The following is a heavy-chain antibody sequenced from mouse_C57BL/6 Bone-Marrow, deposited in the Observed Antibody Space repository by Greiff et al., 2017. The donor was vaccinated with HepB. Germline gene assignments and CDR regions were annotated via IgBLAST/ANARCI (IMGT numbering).Heavy chain of an antibody. CDR3: ARWDYGSSYGWYFEV. CDR1: GYSITSDY. CDR2: ISYSGST. J-gene: IGHJ1*03. V-gene: IGHV3-8*01. D-gene: IGHD1-1*01. Sequence: EVKLMESGPGLAKPSQTLSLTCSVTGYSITSDYWNWIRKFPGNKLEYMGYISYSGSTYYNPSLKSRISITRDTSKNQYYRQLNSVTTEDTATYYCARWDYGSSYGWYFEVWGTGTTVTVSS.